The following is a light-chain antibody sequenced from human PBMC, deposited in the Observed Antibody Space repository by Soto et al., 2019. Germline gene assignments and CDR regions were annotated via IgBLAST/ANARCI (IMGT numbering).Light chain of an antibody. V-gene: IGKV1-9*01. Sequence: DIQLTQSPSLLSASVGDRVTITCRASHDISTYLAWYQQKPGRAPKLLIYAASTLQSGVPSRFSGSGSGTDFTLTISILQPEDFATYYCQQLDSYLPFGQGTRLE. CDR3: QQLDSYLP. J-gene: IGKJ5*01. CDR2: AAS. CDR1: HDISTY.